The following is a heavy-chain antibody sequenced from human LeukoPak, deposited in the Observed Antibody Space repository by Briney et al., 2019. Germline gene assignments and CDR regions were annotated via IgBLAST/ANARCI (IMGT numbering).Heavy chain of an antibody. Sequence: GGSLRLSCAASGITFSNFIINWVRQAPGKGLEWVSSIDTTSRYIYYGDSVRGRFAVSRDEAKNSVYLQMNYLRGEDTAVYYCARENAEAFDIWGQGTMVTVSS. CDR2: IDTTSRYI. D-gene: IGHD2-2*01. CDR3: ARENAEAFDI. V-gene: IGHV3-21*01. CDR1: GITFSNFI. J-gene: IGHJ3*02.